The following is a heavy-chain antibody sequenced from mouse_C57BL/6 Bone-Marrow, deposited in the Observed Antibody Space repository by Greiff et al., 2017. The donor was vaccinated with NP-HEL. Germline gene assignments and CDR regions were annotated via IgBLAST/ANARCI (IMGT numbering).Heavy chain of an antibody. CDR3: ARPSGYSKRNYFDY. J-gene: IGHJ2*01. D-gene: IGHD2-5*01. V-gene: IGHV1-82*01. Sequence: QVQLQQSGPELVKPGASVKISCKASGYAFSSSWMNWVKQRPGKGLEWIGRIYPGDGDTNYNGKFKGKATLTADKSSSTAYMQLSSLTSEDSAVYFCARPSGYSKRNYFDYWGQGTTLTVSS. CDR2: IYPGDGDT. CDR1: GYAFSSSW.